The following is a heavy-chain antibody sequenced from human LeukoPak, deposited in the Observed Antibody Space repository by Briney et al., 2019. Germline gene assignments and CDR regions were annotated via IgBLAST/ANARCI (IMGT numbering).Heavy chain of an antibody. CDR1: GGSFSGYY. CDR3: AREGVIGKQQLVPRRRGWFDP. D-gene: IGHD6-13*01. Sequence: SETLSLTCAVYGGSFSGYYWSWIRQPPGKGLEWIGEINHSGSTNYNPSLKSRVTISVDTSKNQFSLKLSSVTAADTAVYYCAREGVIGKQQLVPRRRGWFDPWGQGTLVTVSS. J-gene: IGHJ5*02. CDR2: INHSGST. V-gene: IGHV4-34*01.